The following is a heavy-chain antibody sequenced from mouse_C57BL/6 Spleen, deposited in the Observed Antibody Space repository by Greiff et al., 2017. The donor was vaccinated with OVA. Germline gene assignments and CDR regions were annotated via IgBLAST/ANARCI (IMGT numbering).Heavy chain of an antibody. CDR3: ARHEGKGAMDY. J-gene: IGHJ4*01. Sequence: DVQLVESGAGLVQPGGSLKLSCAASGFTFSDYGMAWVRQAPRKGPEWVAFISNLAYSIYYADTVTGRFTISRENAKNTLYLEMSSLRSEDTAMYYCARHEGKGAMDYWGQGTSVTVSS. CDR1: GFTFSDYG. V-gene: IGHV5-15*01. CDR2: ISNLAYSI.